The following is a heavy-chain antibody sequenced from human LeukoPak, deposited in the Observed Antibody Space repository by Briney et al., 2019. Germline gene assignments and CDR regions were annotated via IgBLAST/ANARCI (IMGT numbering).Heavy chain of an antibody. CDR1: GGSISSYY. D-gene: IGHD6-13*01. V-gene: IGHV4-59*01. Sequence: SETLSLTCTVSGGSISSYYWSWIRQPPGKGREWIGYIYYSGTTNYNPSLKSRVTISVDTSKNQSSLKLSSVTAADTAVYYCTRGVYIAAAQYGYWGQGTLVTVYS. CDR2: IYYSGTT. J-gene: IGHJ4*02. CDR3: TRGVYIAAAQYGY.